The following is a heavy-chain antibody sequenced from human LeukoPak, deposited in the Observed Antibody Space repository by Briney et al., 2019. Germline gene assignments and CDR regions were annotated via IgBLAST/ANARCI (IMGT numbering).Heavy chain of an antibody. CDR2: ISSSSSTI. Sequence: PGGSLRLSCAASGFTFSSYSMNWVRQAPGKGLEWVSYISSSSSTIYYADSVKGRFTISRDNAKNSLYLQMNSLRAEDTAVYYCARVGVGYCSSTSCYDDYYYYYMDVWGKGTTVTVSS. D-gene: IGHD2-2*01. J-gene: IGHJ6*03. CDR3: ARVGVGYCSSTSCYDDYYYYYMDV. V-gene: IGHV3-48*01. CDR1: GFTFSSYS.